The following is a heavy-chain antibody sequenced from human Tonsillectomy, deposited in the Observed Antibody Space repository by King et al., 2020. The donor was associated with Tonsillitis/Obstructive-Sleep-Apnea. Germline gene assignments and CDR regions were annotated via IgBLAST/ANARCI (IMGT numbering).Heavy chain of an antibody. J-gene: IGHJ6*02. CDR1: GFTFSNYA. Sequence: VQLVESGGGVVQPGRSLRLSCAASGFTFSNYAMHWVRQAPGKGLEWVAVIWYDGSNKYYADSVKGRFTISRDNSKNTLYLQMNSLRAEDTAVYYCAKDFYYDISGFAMDRWGQGTTVTVSS. D-gene: IGHD3-22*01. CDR3: AKDFYYDISGFAMDR. CDR2: IWYDGSNK. V-gene: IGHV3-33*06.